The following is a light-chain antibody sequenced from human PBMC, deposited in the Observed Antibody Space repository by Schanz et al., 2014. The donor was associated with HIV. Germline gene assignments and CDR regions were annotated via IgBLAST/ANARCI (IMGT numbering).Light chain of an antibody. Sequence: QSALTQPPSASGSPGQSVTISCTGTSSDVGDYNYVSWYQQHPGKAPKLMIYEVTKRPSGVPDRFSGSKSGNTASLTVSGLQAEDEADYYCSSYAGSTILWLFGGGTKLTVL. CDR2: EVT. CDR3: SSYAGSTILWL. V-gene: IGLV2-8*01. J-gene: IGLJ3*02. CDR1: SSDVGDYNY.